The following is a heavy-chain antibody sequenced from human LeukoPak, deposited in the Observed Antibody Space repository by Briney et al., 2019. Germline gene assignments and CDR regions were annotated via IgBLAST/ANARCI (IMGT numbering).Heavy chain of an antibody. V-gene: IGHV3-33*06. J-gene: IGHJ4*02. CDR3: AKANWVSNADAVW. Sequence: GRSLRLSCTASGFSFSNYGMHWVRQASGKGLEWLALIWYDGSHTTHADSVKGRFTLSRDDSRNTVYLQMNNLRVDDTAIYYCAKANWVSNADAVWWGQGTQVTVSS. CDR2: IWYDGSHT. D-gene: IGHD1-1*01. CDR1: GFSFSNYG.